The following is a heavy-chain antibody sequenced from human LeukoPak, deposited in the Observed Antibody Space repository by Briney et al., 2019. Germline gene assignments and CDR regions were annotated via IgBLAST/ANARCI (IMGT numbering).Heavy chain of an antibody. V-gene: IGHV4-34*01. J-gene: IGHJ4*02. CDR3: ARSAIDGSGVPDY. CDR1: GGSFSCYC. CDR2: INHSGNT. Sequence: PSETLSLTCAVYGGSFSCYCWSWIRQPPGKGLEWIGEINHSGNTNYNPSLKSRVTISVDTSKNQFSLKLSSVTAADTAVYYCARSAIDGSGVPDYWGQGTLVTVSS. D-gene: IGHD3-10*01.